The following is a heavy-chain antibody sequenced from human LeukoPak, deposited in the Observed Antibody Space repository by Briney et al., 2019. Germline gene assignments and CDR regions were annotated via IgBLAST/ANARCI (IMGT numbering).Heavy chain of an antibody. CDR2: IYYSGST. V-gene: IGHV4-59*12. D-gene: IGHD1-26*01. CDR3: ARDNSYFDAFDI. J-gene: IGHJ3*02. Sequence: SETLSLTCTVSGGSISSYYWSWIRQSPGKGLEWIEYIYYSGSTNYNPSLKSRVTISVDTSKNQFSLKLSSVTAADTAVYYCARDNSYFDAFDIWGQGTMVTVSS. CDR1: GGSISSYY.